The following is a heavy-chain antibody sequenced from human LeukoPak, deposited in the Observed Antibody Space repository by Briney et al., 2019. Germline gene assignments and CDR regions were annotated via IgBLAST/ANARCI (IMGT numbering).Heavy chain of an antibody. D-gene: IGHD3-10*01. CDR2: IYYSGST. CDR3: ARGSFSYGMDV. J-gene: IGHJ6*02. V-gene: IGHV4-39*01. CDR1: GGSISSSSYY. Sequence: SETLSLTCTVSGGSISSSSYYWGWIRQPPGKGLEWIGSIYYSGSTYCNPSLKSRVTISVDTSKNQFSLKLSSVTAADTAVYYCARGSFSYGMDVWGQGTTVTVSS.